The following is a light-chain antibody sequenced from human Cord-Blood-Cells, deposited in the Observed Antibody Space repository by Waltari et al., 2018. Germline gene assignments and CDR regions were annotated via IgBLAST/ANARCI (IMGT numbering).Light chain of an antibody. V-gene: IGLV2-23*03. CDR3: CSYAGSSTFGV. CDR2: EGS. Sequence: QSALTQPASVSGSPGQSIPIPCTGPSSDVGGYNLVSWYQQHPGKAPKPMIYEGSKRPSGVSNRFSGSKSGNTASLTISGLQAEDEADYYCCSYAGSSTFGVFGGGTKLTVL. CDR1: SSDVGGYNL. J-gene: IGLJ3*02.